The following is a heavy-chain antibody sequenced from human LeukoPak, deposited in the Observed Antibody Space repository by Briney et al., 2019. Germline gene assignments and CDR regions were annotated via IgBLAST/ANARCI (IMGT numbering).Heavy chain of an antibody. Sequence: ASVNVSCQACGYTFTGYYMHWVRQAPGQGLEWMGWINPNSGGTNYAQKFQGWVTMTRDTSISTAYMELSRLRSDDTAVYYCARDYYGSGSYYRWFDPWGQGTLVTVSS. CDR2: INPNSGGT. CDR1: GYTFTGYY. V-gene: IGHV1-2*04. J-gene: IGHJ5*02. CDR3: ARDYYGSGSYYRWFDP. D-gene: IGHD3-10*01.